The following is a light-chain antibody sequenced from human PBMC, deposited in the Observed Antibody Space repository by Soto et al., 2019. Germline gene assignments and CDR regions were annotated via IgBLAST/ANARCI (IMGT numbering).Light chain of an antibody. V-gene: IGKV3-15*01. CDR2: GAS. CDR1: QSVNSN. Sequence: EIAMTQSPDTLSVSPGERATLSCRASQSVNSNLVWYQQKPGQAPRLLIYGASTRATGIPARFSGSGSGTEFTLTISSLQSEAFAVYYCQQYDHWPTFGQGTKLEIK. CDR3: QQYDHWPT. J-gene: IGKJ2*01.